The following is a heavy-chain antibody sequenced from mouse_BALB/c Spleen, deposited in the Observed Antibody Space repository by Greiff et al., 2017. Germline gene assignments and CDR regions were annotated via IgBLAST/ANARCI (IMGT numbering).Heavy chain of an antibody. CDR2: ISYSGST. V-gene: IGHV3-2*02. D-gene: IGHD3-2*01. CDR1: GYSITSDYA. J-gene: IGHJ4*01. Sequence: VQLKESGPGLVKPSQSLSLTCTVTGYSITSDYAWNWIRQFPGNKLEWMGYISYSGSTSYNPSLKSRISITRDTSKNQFFLQLNSVTTEDTATYYCARTDSSGGIDYYAMDYWGQGTSVTVSS. CDR3: ARTDSSGGIDYYAMDY.